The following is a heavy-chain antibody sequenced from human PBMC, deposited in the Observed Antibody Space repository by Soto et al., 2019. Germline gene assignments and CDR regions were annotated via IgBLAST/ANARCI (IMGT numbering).Heavy chain of an antibody. D-gene: IGHD7-27*01. CDR2: IYYSGNT. Sequence: SETLSLTCTASGGSISSYYWSWIRQPPGKGLEWIGYIYYSGNTNYNPSLKSRVTISGDTSKNQFYVKLSSVNAADTAVYYCARDRQNWGFDYWGQGTLVTVSS. CDR3: ARDRQNWGFDY. J-gene: IGHJ4*02. V-gene: IGHV4-59*01. CDR1: GGSISSYY.